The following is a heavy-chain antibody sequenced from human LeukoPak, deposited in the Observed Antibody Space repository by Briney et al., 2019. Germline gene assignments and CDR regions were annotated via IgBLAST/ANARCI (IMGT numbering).Heavy chain of an antibody. CDR3: ARSLYYYGSDSFDI. D-gene: IGHD3-10*01. CDR2: IYYSGST. J-gene: IGHJ3*02. CDR1: GYSISTGYY. V-gene: IGHV4-61*01. Sequence: SETLSLTCTVSGYSISTGYYWDWIRQLPGKGLEWIGYIYYSGSTNYNPSLQSRVTISVDTSKTQFSLKLSSVTAADTAVYYCARSLYYYGSDSFDIWGQGTMVTVSS.